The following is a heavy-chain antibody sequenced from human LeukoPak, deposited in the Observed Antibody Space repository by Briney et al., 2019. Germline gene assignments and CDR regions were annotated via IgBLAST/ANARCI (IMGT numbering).Heavy chain of an antibody. V-gene: IGHV3-7*01. CDR2: IKQDGSEK. D-gene: IGHD2-15*01. CDR3: ARELPFDY. CDR1: GYIFSSYW. J-gene: IGHJ4*02. Sequence: SXKGSGYIFSSYWMGWVRQAPGKGLEWVANIKQDGSEKYYVDSVKGRFTISRDNAKNTLYLQMNSLRAEDTAVYYCARELPFDYWGQGTLVTVSS.